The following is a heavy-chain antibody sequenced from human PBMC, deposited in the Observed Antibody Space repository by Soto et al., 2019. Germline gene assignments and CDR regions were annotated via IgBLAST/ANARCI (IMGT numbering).Heavy chain of an antibody. Sequence: QVQLVQSGAEVKRPGSSVKVSCKASGDTFNFYSINWVRQAPGLGLEWMGRVNPIVSMSNYAQKFQGRVTMTADKSTSTDYMELSSLRSEATAIYYCASSYGSGYRAFDYWGQGALVTVSS. CDR1: GDTFNFYS. J-gene: IGHJ4*02. CDR2: VNPIVSMS. V-gene: IGHV1-69*02. D-gene: IGHD3-10*01. CDR3: ASSYGSGYRAFDY.